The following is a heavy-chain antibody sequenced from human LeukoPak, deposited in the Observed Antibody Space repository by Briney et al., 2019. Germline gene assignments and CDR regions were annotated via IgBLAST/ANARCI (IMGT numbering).Heavy chain of an antibody. J-gene: IGHJ4*02. V-gene: IGHV4-39*01. Sequence: SETLSLTCTASGDSMSSSTYCWAWIRQPPGEGLEWIGSIFYGGRTYYNPSLKSRVTISTDTSKNQFSLKLTSVTAADTAVYYCARPLVGTARIDWGQGTLVTVSS. CDR3: ARPLVGTARID. D-gene: IGHD5-18*01. CDR1: GDSMSSSTYC. CDR2: IFYGGRT.